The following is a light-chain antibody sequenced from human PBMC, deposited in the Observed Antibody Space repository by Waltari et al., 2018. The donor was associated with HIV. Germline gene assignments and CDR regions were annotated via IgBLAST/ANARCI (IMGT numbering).Light chain of an antibody. V-gene: IGLV2-11*01. J-gene: IGLJ1*01. CDR3: CSYAGAYTYV. CDR2: EVS. CDR1: SSDIGYFDY. Sequence: QSALTQPRSVSGSPGQSVTISCTGTSSDIGYFDYVSWYQQYPGKAPKVIIYEVSHRPSGVPDRCTASKAGITASLTISGLQDEDEAHYYCCSYAGAYTYVFGTGTKVTVL.